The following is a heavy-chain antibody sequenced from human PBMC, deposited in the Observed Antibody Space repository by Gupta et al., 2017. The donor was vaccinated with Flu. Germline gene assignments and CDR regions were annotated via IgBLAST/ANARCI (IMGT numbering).Heavy chain of an antibody. CDR3: ARDHGDGYTLAF. V-gene: IGHV4-30-4*01. J-gene: IGHJ4*02. Sequence: QVQLQESGPGLVRPSETLSLTCTVSGASITSGPHFWNWIRQSPGKGLEWIGNIYYSGTTDYNPSLKSRVAMSLDMSKNQLSLKLTSVTVADTAIYYCARDHGDGYTLAFWGQGTLVTVSS. CDR2: IYYSGTT. CDR1: GASITSGPHF. D-gene: IGHD5-24*01.